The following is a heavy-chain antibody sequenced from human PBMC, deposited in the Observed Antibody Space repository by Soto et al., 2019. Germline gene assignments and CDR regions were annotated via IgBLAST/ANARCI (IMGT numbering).Heavy chain of an antibody. J-gene: IGHJ4*02. CDR1: GFTFSSYG. D-gene: IGHD5-18*01. V-gene: IGHV3-30*18. CDR2: ISYGGSNK. Sequence: GGSLRLSCAASGFTFSSYGMHWVRQAPGKGLEWVAVISYGGSNKYYADSVKGRFTISRDNSKNTLYLQMNSLRAEDTAVYYCAKVDNAMVTLTLFAYWGQGTLVTVSS. CDR3: AKVDNAMVTLTLFAY.